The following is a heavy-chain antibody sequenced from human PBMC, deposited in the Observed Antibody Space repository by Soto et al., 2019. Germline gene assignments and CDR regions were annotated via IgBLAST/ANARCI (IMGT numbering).Heavy chain of an antibody. CDR2: INTRDGTT. J-gene: IGHJ4*02. V-gene: IGHV1-46*01. CDR1: GYTFIAYS. CDR3: ARGCGTLDY. Sequence: QAQMVQSGAEVKKSGASVKLSCKASGYTFIAYSVYWVRQAPGQGLEYMGIINTRDGTTIYAQKFQGRATMTRDTSTSTVYMELSSLRSEDTALYYCARGCGTLDYWGQGTLVTVSS.